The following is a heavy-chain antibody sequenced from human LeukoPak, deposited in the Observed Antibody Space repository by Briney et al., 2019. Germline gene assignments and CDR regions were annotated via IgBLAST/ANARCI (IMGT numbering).Heavy chain of an antibody. CDR2: ISGSGGST. V-gene: IGHV3-23*01. CDR1: GFTFSSYA. D-gene: IGHD2-2*02. CDR3: ARSSKGVVPAAISGYFDY. J-gene: IGHJ4*02. Sequence: GGSLRLSCAASGFTFSSYAMSWVRQAPGKGLEWVSAISGSGGSTYYADSVKGQFTISRDNSKNTLYLQMNSLRAEDTAVYYCARSSKGVVPAAISGYFDYWGQGTLVTVS.